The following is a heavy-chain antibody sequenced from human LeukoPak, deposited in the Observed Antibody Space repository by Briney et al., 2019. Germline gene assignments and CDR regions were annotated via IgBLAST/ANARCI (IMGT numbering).Heavy chain of an antibody. V-gene: IGHV4-30-4*01. D-gene: IGHD2-15*01. CDR1: GGSISSGDYY. J-gene: IGHJ5*02. Sequence: SETLSLTCTVSGGSISSGDYYWSWIRQPPGKGLECIGYIYYSGSTYYNPSLKSRVTISVDTSKNQFSLKLSSVTAADTAVYYCARDLGYCSGGSCYSGPNWFDPWGQGTLVTVSS. CDR3: ARDLGYCSGGSCYSGPNWFDP. CDR2: IYYSGST.